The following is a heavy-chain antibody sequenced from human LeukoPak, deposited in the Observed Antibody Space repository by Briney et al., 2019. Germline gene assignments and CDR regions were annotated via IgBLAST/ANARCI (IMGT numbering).Heavy chain of an antibody. D-gene: IGHD3-10*01. CDR2: INPNSGGT. V-gene: IGHV1-2*02. J-gene: IGHJ4*02. CDR3: ARSVWSYGSGDY. Sequence: KSGGSLRLSCAASGFSFSSYGMHWVRQAPGQGLEWMGWINPNSGGTNYAQKFQGRVTMTRDTSISTAYMELSRLRSDDTAVYYCARSVWSYGSGDYWGQGTLVTVSS. CDR1: GFSFSSYG.